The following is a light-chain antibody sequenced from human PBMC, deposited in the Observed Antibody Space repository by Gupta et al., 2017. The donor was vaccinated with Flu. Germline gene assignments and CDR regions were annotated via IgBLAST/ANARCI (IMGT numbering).Light chain of an antibody. V-gene: IGKV1-9*01. J-gene: IGKJ3*01. CDR3: HQHKSYPSFT. CDR1: QRIRSY. Sequence: SFTHASVGDRCTSTCRARQRIRSYLGWCKQKPTKAPKLLIYAASTWQKGVSSRFCGGGGGKKLSLTTSSRQQEDFAAYYYHQHKSYPSFTFGHGTNVDIK. CDR2: AAS.